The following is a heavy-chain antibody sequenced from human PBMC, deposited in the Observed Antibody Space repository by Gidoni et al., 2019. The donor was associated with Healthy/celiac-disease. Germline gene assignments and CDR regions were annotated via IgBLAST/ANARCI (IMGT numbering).Heavy chain of an antibody. D-gene: IGHD6-13*01. Sequence: VQLVQSGAEVQESGSSVKVSCKASGRTFSCYAISWMRQVPGQGLEWMGRIIHIRGIATYAQKFQGRVTITADKTTSTAYMELSSLRSEDTAVYYCARGGGRAAAANWFDPWGQGTLVTVSS. V-gene: IGHV1-69*04. CDR3: ARGGGRAAAANWFDP. CDR1: GRTFSCYA. J-gene: IGHJ5*02. CDR2: IIHIRGIA.